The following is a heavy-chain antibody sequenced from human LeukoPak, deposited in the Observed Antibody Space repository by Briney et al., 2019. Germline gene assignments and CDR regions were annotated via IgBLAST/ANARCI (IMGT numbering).Heavy chain of an antibody. CDR2: MNPNSGNT. Sequence: ASVKVSCKASGYTFTSYDINWVRQATGQGLEWMGWMNPNSGNTGYAQKFQGRVTMTRNTSISTAYMELSSLGSEDTTVYYCASGNRYCSGGSCPDYWGQGTLVTVSS. CDR3: ASGNRYCSGGSCPDY. D-gene: IGHD2-15*01. J-gene: IGHJ4*02. CDR1: GYTFTSYD. V-gene: IGHV1-8*01.